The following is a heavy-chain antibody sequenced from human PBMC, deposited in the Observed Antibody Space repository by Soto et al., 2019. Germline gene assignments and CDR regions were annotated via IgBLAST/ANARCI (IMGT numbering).Heavy chain of an antibody. Sequence: SETLSLTCAVYGGSFSGYYWSWIRQPPGKGLEWIGEINHSGSTNYNPSLKSRVTISVDTSKNQFSLKLSSVTAADTAVYYCAREVAFFNWFDPWGQGTLVTVSS. J-gene: IGHJ5*02. V-gene: IGHV4-34*01. D-gene: IGHD3-3*01. CDR1: GGSFSGYY. CDR2: INHSGST. CDR3: AREVAFFNWFDP.